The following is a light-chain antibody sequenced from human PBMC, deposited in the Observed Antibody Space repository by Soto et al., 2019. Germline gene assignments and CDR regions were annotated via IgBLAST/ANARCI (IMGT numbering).Light chain of an antibody. CDR2: DAS. Sequence: EIVLTQSPATLSLSPGEGATLSCRASQSVRFYLAWYQQKPGQAPRLLIYDASNRASGIPARFSGSGSGTDFTLTISGLEPEDFAVYYCQQRSNLLTFGGGTKVEIK. CDR3: QQRSNLLT. J-gene: IGKJ4*01. CDR1: QSVRFY. V-gene: IGKV3-11*01.